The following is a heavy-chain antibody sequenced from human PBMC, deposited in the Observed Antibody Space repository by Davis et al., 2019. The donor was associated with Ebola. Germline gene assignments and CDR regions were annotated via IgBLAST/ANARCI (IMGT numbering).Heavy chain of an antibody. V-gene: IGHV5-51*01. Sequence: GESLKISCKGSGYSFSNFWIGWVRQMPGKGLEWMGIIYPGDSDTRYSPSFQGQVTISADKSIATAYLQLSSLKASDTAMYYCARQGSSSGWNFDYWGQGTLVTVSS. CDR3: ARQGSSSGWNFDY. D-gene: IGHD6-19*01. J-gene: IGHJ4*02. CDR1: GYSFSNFW. CDR2: IYPGDSDT.